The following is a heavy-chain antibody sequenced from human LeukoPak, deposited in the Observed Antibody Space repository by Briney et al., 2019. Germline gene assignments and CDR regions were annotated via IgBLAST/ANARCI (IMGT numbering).Heavy chain of an antibody. CDR3: ARGVGEQQLVTVLSRAFDI. D-gene: IGHD6-13*01. V-gene: IGHV4-34*01. Sequence: PSETLSLTCAVYGGSFSGYYWSWIRQPPGKGLEWIGEINHSGSTNYNPSLKSRVTISVDTSKNQFSLKLSSVTAADTAVYYCARGVGEQQLVTVLSRAFDIWGQGTMVTVSS. J-gene: IGHJ3*02. CDR2: INHSGST. CDR1: GGSFSGYY.